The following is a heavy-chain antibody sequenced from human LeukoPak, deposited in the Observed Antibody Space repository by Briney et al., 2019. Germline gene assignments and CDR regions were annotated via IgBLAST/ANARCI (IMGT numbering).Heavy chain of an antibody. CDR2: ISYDGSNK. CDR3: ARGNYDFWSGYYWASYYYYMDV. V-gene: IGHV3-30*04. CDR1: GFTFSSYA. Sequence: GRSLRLSCAASGFTFSSYAMHWVRQAPGKGLEWVAVISYDGSNKYYADSVKGRFTISRDNSKNTLYLQMNSLRAEDTAVYYCARGNYDFWSGYYWASYYYYMDVWGKGTTVTVSS. J-gene: IGHJ6*03. D-gene: IGHD3-3*01.